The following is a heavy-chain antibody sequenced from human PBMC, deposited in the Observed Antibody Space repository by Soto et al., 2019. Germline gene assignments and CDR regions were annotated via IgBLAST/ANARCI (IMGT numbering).Heavy chain of an antibody. Sequence: SETLSLTCAVSGGSISSGGYSWSWIRQPPGKGLEWIGYIYHSGRTYYNPSLKSRVTISEDRSKNQFSLKLSSVTAADTAVYYCASGPPHSHWGQGTLVTAAS. J-gene: IGHJ4*02. V-gene: IGHV4-30-2*01. CDR3: ASGPPHSH. CDR1: GGSISSGGYS. D-gene: IGHD2-21*01. CDR2: IYHSGRT.